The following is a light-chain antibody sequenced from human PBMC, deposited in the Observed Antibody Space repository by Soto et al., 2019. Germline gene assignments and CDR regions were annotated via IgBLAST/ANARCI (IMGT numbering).Light chain of an antibody. CDR2: GGS. CDR3: QQIYTIPLT. Sequence: IHMTQSASSLSASVGYTVTIVCRASQSISSYLNWYQQKQGKAPKLLIHGGSILQSGVPSRFSGGGGGTDVNLTISSLQPADFASYYCQQIYTIPLTFGGGTKVDI. J-gene: IGKJ4*01. V-gene: IGKV1-39*01. CDR1: QSISSY.